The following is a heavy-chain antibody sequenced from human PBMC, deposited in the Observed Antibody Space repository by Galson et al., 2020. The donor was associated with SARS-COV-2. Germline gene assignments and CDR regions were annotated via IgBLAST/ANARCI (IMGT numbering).Heavy chain of an antibody. V-gene: IGHV2-70*01. D-gene: IGHD3-16*02. J-gene: IGHJ6*03. CDR2: IDWDDDK. CDR3: AWTRVDGDVIDYYCYMDV. CDR1: GFSLSTSGMC. Sequence: SGPTLVKPTQTLTLTCTFSGFSLSTSGMCVSWIRQPPGKALEWLALIDWDDDKYYSTSLKTRLTISKDTSKNQVVLTMTNMDPVDTATYYCAWTRVDGDVIDYYCYMDVWCKGTTVTVSS.